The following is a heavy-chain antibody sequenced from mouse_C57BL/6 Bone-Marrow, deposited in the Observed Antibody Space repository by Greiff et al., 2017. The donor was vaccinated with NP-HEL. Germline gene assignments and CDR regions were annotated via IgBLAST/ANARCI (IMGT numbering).Heavy chain of an antibody. V-gene: IGHV3-6*01. Sequence: EVQLQQSGPGLVKPSQSLSLTCSVTGYSITSGYYWNWIRRFPGNKLEWVGSISYDGSNNYSPSLKNRISITRDTSKNQFFLKLNTVTAEDTATYYCARAYGNYLDYWGQGTPLTDSS. CDR3: ARAYGNYLDY. J-gene: IGHJ2*01. D-gene: IGHD2-10*02. CDR1: GYSITSGYY. CDR2: ISYDGSN.